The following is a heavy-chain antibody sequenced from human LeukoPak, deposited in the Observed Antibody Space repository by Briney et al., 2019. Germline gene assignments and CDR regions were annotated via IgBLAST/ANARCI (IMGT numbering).Heavy chain of an antibody. CDR1: GGSMSSYY. Sequence: SETLSLTCTVSGGSMSSYYWSWIRQPPGKGLEWIGYIYYSGSTDYNPSLKSRVTISIDTSKNQFSLKLSSVTAADTAVYYCARDLRGLWFGGNWFDPWGQGTLVTVSS. D-gene: IGHD3-10*01. V-gene: IGHV4-59*12. CDR2: IYYSGST. J-gene: IGHJ5*02. CDR3: ARDLRGLWFGGNWFDP.